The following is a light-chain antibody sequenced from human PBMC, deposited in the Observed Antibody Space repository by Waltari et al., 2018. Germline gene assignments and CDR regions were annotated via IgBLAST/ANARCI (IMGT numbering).Light chain of an antibody. Sequence: DIQMTQSPSTLSASVGDRVTITCRTSQTISNWLAWYQQKPGKAPELLIYKSSLLQSGVPSRFSGSGSGTEFTLTISSLQPDDFATYYCQQYNSYSLTFGGGTKVEIK. CDR2: KSS. J-gene: IGKJ4*01. CDR3: QQYNSYSLT. CDR1: QTISNW. V-gene: IGKV1-5*03.